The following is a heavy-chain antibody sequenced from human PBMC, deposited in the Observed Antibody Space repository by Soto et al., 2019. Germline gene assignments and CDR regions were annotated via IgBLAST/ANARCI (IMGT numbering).Heavy chain of an antibody. Sequence: EVQLVESGGGLVKPGGSLRLSCEASGFTFSYYTMNWVRQAPGKGLEWVSSISSSSNYIYYADSGRGRFTVSRDNAKNTLYLQMDSMRGKDTALYYCARRGEDFCVVGGMGGGFDYWGQGILVTVSS. CDR2: ISSSSNYI. J-gene: IGHJ4*02. CDR1: GFTFSYYT. D-gene: IGHD1-26*01. V-gene: IGHV3-21*02. CDR3: ARRGEDFCVVGGMGGGFDY.